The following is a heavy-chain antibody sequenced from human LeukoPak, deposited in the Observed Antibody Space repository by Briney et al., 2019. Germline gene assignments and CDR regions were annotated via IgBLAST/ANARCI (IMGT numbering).Heavy chain of an antibody. V-gene: IGHV3-30*18. Sequence: GGSLRLSRAASGFTFSGYGMHRVCQAPGKGLERVAVISYDGSNKYYADSVKGRFTISRDNSKNTLYLQMNSLRAEDTAVYYCAKDLIFSSTVTTSAAIFDYWGRGTLVTVSS. CDR2: ISYDGSNK. J-gene: IGHJ4*02. D-gene: IGHD4-17*01. CDR1: GFTFSGYG. CDR3: AKDLIFSSTVTTSAAIFDY.